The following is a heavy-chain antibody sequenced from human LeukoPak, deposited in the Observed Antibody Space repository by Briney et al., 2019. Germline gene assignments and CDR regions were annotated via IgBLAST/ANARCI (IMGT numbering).Heavy chain of an antibody. Sequence: GGSLRLSCAASGFTVSSNYMSWVRQAPGKGLEWVSVIYSGGSTYYADSVKGRFTISRDNSKNTLYLQMNSLRAEDTAVYSCARGGIPTGPYYYFYYMDVWGKGTAVTVSS. D-gene: IGHD3-10*01. CDR3: ARGGIPTGPYYYFYYMDV. CDR1: GFTVSSNY. J-gene: IGHJ6*03. CDR2: IYSGGST. V-gene: IGHV3-66*02.